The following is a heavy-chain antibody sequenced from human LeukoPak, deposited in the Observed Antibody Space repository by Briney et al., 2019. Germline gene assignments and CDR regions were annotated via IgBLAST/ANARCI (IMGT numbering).Heavy chain of an antibody. D-gene: IGHD3-3*01. CDR1: GGSISSYY. CDR3: ASFRYGYYSYFDY. V-gene: IGHV4-59*01. Sequence: ETLSLTCTVSGGSISSYYWSWIRQPPGKGLEGDGYIYYSGSTNYNPSLKSRVTISVDTSKNQFSLKLSSVTAADTAVYYCASFRYGYYSYFDYWGQGTLVTVSS. CDR2: IYYSGST. J-gene: IGHJ4*02.